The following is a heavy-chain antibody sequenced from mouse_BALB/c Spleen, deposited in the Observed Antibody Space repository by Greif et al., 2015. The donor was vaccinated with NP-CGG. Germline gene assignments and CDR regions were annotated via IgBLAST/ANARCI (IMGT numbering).Heavy chain of an antibody. CDR2: IFPGTGTT. CDR1: GYTFTSYW. J-gene: IGHJ4*01. Sequence: QVQLKDSGAELVKPGASVKLSRKTSGYTFTSYWIQWVKQRPGQGLGWIGEIFPGTGTTYYNEKFKGKATLTIDTSSSTAYMQLSSLTSEDSAVYFCARSDGNYYAMDYWGQGTSVTVSS. D-gene: IGHD2-1*01. CDR3: ARSDGNYYAMDY. V-gene: IGHV1S132*01.